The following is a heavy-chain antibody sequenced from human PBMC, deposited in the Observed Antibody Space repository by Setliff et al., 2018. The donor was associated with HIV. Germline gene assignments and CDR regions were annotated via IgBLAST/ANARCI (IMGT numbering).Heavy chain of an antibody. Sequence: SVKVSCKASGGTFSSYAIIWVRQAPGQGLEWMGGIIPMFATTNYAQKFHGRVTLTADMSTNTAYMELRSLTSEDTAVYYCARDHQTMLWLDYWGQGTLVTVSS. CDR1: GGTFSSYA. D-gene: IGHD2-21*01. CDR3: ARDHQTMLWLDY. CDR2: IIPMFATT. V-gene: IGHV1-69*06. J-gene: IGHJ4*02.